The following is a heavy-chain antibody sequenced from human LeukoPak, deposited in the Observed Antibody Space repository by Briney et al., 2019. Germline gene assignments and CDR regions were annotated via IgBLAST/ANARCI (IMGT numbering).Heavy chain of an antibody. J-gene: IGHJ4*02. CDR2: IYYSGST. CDR3: ARGRVVVPAAKSIYDY. D-gene: IGHD2-2*01. Sequence: SETLSLTCTVSGDSISSRSSYWGWIRQPPGKGLEWIGTIYYSGSTYYNPSLKSRVTISVDTSKNQFSLKLSSVTAADTAVYYCARGRVVVPAAKSIYDYWGQGTLVTVSS. CDR1: GDSISSRSSY. V-gene: IGHV4-39*07.